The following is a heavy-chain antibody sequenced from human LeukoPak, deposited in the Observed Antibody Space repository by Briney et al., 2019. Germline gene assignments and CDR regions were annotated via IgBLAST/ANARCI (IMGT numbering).Heavy chain of an antibody. Sequence: SETLSLTCTVSGGSISSYYWSWIRQPSGKGLEWIGYIYYSGSTNYNPSLKSRVTISVDTSKNQFSLKLSSVTAADTAVYYCARDRDSSGWLRFDPWGQGTLVTVSS. D-gene: IGHD6-19*01. CDR2: IYYSGST. J-gene: IGHJ5*02. CDR1: GGSISSYY. V-gene: IGHV4-59*01. CDR3: ARDRDSSGWLRFDP.